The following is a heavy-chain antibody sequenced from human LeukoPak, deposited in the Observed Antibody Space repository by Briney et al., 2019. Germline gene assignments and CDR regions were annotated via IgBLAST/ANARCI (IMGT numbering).Heavy chain of an antibody. V-gene: IGHV4-39*01. J-gene: IGHJ5*02. CDR3: ARSVVVAAPSSGWFDP. CDR2: IYCSGST. CDR1: GGSISSSSYY. Sequence: SETLSLTCTVSGGSISSSSYYWCRLRPPPGKRLGWSGSIYCSGSTYYNPSLKSRVTISVDTSKNQFSLKLSSVTAADTAVYYCARSVVVAAPSSGWFDPWGQGTLVTVSS. D-gene: IGHD2-15*01.